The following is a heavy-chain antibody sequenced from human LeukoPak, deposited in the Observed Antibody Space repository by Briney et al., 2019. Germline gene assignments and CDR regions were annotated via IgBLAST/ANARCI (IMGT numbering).Heavy chain of an antibody. J-gene: IGHJ3*02. CDR3: ARGIDIGASAFDI. V-gene: IGHV3-53*01. CDR2: IYSGGST. Sequence: GGSLRLSCATSGFTVSSKHMSWVRQAPGKGLEWVSVIYSGGSTYNADSVKGRFTISRGNSKNTLYLQMNSLRAEDTAVYYCARGIDIGASAFDIWGQGTMVTVSS. CDR1: GFTVSSKH. D-gene: IGHD2-15*01.